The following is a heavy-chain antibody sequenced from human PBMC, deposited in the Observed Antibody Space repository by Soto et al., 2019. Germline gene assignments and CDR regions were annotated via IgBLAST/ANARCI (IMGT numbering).Heavy chain of an antibody. CDR1: GYTFTSYD. J-gene: IGHJ5*02. CDR3: ARDPSSSWYARFSGTRSLAWFDP. CDR2: MNPNSGNT. D-gene: IGHD6-13*01. V-gene: IGHV1-8*01. Sequence: ASVKVSCKASGYTFTSYDINWVRQATGQGLEWMGWMNPNSGNTGYAQKFQGRVTMTRNTSISTAYMELSSLVSEDTAVYYCARDPSSSWYARFSGTRSLAWFDPWGQGTLVTVSS.